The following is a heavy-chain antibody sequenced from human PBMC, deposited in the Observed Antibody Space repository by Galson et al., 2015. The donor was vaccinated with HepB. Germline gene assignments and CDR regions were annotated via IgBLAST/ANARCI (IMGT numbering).Heavy chain of an antibody. Sequence: SLRLSCAASGFTFSSYAMHWVRQAPGKGLEYVSASSSNGDSTYYADSVKGRFAISRDNSKNTLYLQMSSLRAEDTAVYYCVKGGGVARPLGDYSDYWGQGTLVTVSS. CDR1: GFTFSSYA. V-gene: IGHV3-64D*06. CDR3: VKGGGVARPLGDYSDY. CDR2: SSSNGDST. D-gene: IGHD3-3*01. J-gene: IGHJ4*02.